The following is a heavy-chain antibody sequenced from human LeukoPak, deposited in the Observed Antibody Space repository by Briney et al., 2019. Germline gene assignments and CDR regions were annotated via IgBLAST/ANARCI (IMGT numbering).Heavy chain of an antibody. J-gene: IGHJ4*02. Sequence: GGSLRLSCAASGFTFSSYSMNWVCQAPGKGLEWVSYISSSSSTIYYADSVKGRFTISRDNAKNSLYLQMNSLRAEDTAVYYCAPPVVVVAATRRAEGGEFDYWGQGTLVTVSS. CDR1: GFTFSSYS. CDR3: APPVVVVAATRRAEGGEFDY. D-gene: IGHD2-15*01. CDR2: ISSSSSTI. V-gene: IGHV3-48*04.